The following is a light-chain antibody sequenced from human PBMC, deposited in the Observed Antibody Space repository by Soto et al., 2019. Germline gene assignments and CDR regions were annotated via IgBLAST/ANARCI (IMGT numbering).Light chain of an antibody. V-gene: IGKV3-20*01. CDR3: QQYGTSEII. CDR2: GAS. J-gene: IGKJ5*01. CDR1: QSISSNY. Sequence: EIVLTQSPGTLSLSPGERATVSCRASQSISSNYLAWYQQKPGQAPRLLIYGASSRATGIPDRFSGSVSGTDFTLSISRVEPEDFAVFYCQQYGTSEIIFGQGTRLEI.